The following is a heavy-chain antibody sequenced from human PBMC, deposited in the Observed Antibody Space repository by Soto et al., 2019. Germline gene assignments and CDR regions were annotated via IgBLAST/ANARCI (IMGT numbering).Heavy chain of an antibody. D-gene: IGHD3-3*01. Sequence: GESLKLSCKGSGYNFAGYWIAWVRQMPGKGLELMGIIYPSDSDTRYRPSFQGQVTISADKSISSAYLQWSSLRASDTAMYYCPRGGVSTRTFDYWGQGTTVTVYS. CDR3: PRGGVSTRTFDY. V-gene: IGHV5-51*01. CDR2: IYPSDSDT. CDR1: GYNFAGYW. J-gene: IGHJ4*02.